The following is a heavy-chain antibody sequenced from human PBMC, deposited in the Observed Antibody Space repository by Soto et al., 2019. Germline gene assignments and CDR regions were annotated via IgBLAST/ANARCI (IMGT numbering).Heavy chain of an antibody. CDR3: ANADSGSYPY. D-gene: IGHD1-26*01. CDR2: SRNKANSYIT. V-gene: IGHV3-72*01. J-gene: IGHJ4*02. CDR1: GLTFSDHF. Sequence: GGSLRLSCTASGLTFSDHFMDWVRQVPGKGLEWVARSRNKANSYITDYAASVIGRFTISRDDSKNSVYLQMNSLKTEDTAVYYCANADSGSYPYWGQGTLVTVSS.